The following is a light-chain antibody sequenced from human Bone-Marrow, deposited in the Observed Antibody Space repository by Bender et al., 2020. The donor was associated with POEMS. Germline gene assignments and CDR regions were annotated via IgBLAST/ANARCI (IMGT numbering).Light chain of an antibody. V-gene: IGLV2-8*01. CDR2: EVN. J-gene: IGLJ3*02. CDR3: SSYTTSSTWV. CDR1: SSDVGGYDY. Sequence: QSALTQPASVSGSPGQSVTISCTGTSSDVGGYDYVSWYQQHPGIAPKLMIYEVNKRPSGVPDRFSGSKSGNTASLTVSGLQAEDEADYYCSSYTTSSTWVFGGGTKLTVL.